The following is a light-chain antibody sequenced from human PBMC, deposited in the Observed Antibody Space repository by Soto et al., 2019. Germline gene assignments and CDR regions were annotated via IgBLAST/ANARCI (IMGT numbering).Light chain of an antibody. CDR3: QAWDSSTVV. J-gene: IGLJ2*01. CDR1: KLGDKY. CDR2: QDN. V-gene: IGLV3-1*01. Sequence: SYELTQPPSVSVSAGQTASITCSGDKLGDKYACWYQQKPGQSPVVVIYQDNKRPSGIPERFSGSNSGNTATLTISGTQAMDEADYYCQAWDSSTVVFGGGTKLTVL.